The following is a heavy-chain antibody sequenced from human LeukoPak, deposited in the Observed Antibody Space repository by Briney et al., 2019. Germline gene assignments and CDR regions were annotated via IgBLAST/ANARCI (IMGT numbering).Heavy chain of an antibody. Sequence: GGSLRLSCAASGFTFSSYAMHWVRQAPGKGLEWVAVISYDGSNKYYADSVKGRFTISRDNSKNTLYLQMNSLRAEDTAVYYCAKCPGVMWIDYFDYWGQGTLVTVSS. D-gene: IGHD4-23*01. CDR3: AKCPGVMWIDYFDY. CDR1: GFTFSSYA. J-gene: IGHJ4*02. V-gene: IGHV3-30-3*02. CDR2: ISYDGSNK.